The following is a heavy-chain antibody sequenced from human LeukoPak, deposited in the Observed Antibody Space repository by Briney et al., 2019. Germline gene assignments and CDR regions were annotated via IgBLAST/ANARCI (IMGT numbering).Heavy chain of an antibody. CDR1: GFIFSTYA. CDR3: ANTLDYDSSGSQDY. J-gene: IGHJ4*02. D-gene: IGHD3-22*01. Sequence: GGSLRLSCAASGFIFSTYAMNWVRQAPGKGLEWVSTFSGSVDTTYYADSVKGRFTISRDNSKNTLYLQMNSLRAEDTAVYYCANTLDYDSSGSQDYWGQGTLVTVSS. CDR2: FSGSVDTT. V-gene: IGHV3-23*01.